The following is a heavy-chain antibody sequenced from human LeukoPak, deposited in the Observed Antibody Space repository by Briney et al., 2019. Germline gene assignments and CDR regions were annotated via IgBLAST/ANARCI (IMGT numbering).Heavy chain of an antibody. V-gene: IGHV3-21*04. D-gene: IGHD6-19*01. J-gene: IGHJ4*02. Sequence: GGSLRLSCAASGFTFSSYSMNWVRQAPGKGLEWVSSISSSSSYIYYADSVKGRFTISRDNAKNSLYLQMNSLRAEDTAVYYCAKDGPGIAVAGPYFDYWGQGTLVTVSS. CDR2: ISSSSSYI. CDR3: AKDGPGIAVAGPYFDY. CDR1: GFTFSSYS.